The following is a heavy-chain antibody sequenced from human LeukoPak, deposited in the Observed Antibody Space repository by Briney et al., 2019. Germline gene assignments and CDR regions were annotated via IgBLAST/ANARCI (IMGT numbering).Heavy chain of an antibody. Sequence: GASVKVSCKASGYTFTSYGISWVRQAPGQGLEWMGWISAYNGNTNYAQKLQGRVTMTTDTSISTAYMELSNVRSGDTALYYCARAGTESKWGLPRADYYYMDVWGKGTTVTVSS. CDR1: GYTFTSYG. V-gene: IGHV1-18*01. D-gene: IGHD7-27*01. J-gene: IGHJ6*03. CDR2: ISAYNGNT. CDR3: ARAGTESKWGLPRADYYYMDV.